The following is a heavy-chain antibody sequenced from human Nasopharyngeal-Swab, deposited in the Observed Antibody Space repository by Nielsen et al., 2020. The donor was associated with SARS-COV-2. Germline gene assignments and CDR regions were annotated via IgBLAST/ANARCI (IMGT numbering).Heavy chain of an antibody. CDR3: ARGRGGSYPRVLPYSHYFDY. J-gene: IGHJ4*02. D-gene: IGHD1-26*01. V-gene: IGHV4-34*01. Sequence: SETLSPTSAVSGGSFTGYYWSCVRPPPAEGLEWIGEINHSGSTNYNPSLKSRVTISVDTSKNQFSLKLSSVTAADTAVYYCARGRGGSYPRVLPYSHYFDYWGQGTLVTVSS. CDR1: GGSFTGYY. CDR2: INHSGST.